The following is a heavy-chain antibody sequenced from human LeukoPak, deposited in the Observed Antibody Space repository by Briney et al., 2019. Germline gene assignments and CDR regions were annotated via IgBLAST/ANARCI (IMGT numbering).Heavy chain of an antibody. D-gene: IGHD5-18*01. V-gene: IGHV3-21*01. CDR3: ARDRIQLWGTVRYGMDV. CDR1: GFTFSSYS. Sequence: GGSLRLSGAASGFTFSSYSMNWVRQAPGRGLEWVSSISSSSSYIYYADSVKGRFTISRDNAKNSLYLQMNSLRAEDTAVYYCARDRIQLWGTVRYGMDVWGQGTTVTVSS. CDR2: ISSSSSYI. J-gene: IGHJ6*02.